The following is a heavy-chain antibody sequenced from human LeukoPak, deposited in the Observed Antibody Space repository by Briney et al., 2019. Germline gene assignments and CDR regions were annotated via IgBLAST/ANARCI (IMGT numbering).Heavy chain of an antibody. V-gene: IGHV4-34*01. D-gene: IGHD5-18*01. Sequence: SETLSLTCAVYGGSFSGYYWSWIRQVPGRGLEWLGEINQRGRTNYNPSLKSRVTISVDTSKNQISLNRSFLTSTNTAVYYCARGWFGFWHNSYADDHAFDVWGPGTMVTVSS. CDR2: INQRGRT. CDR3: ARGWFGFWHNSYADDHAFDV. CDR1: GGSFSGYY. J-gene: IGHJ3*01.